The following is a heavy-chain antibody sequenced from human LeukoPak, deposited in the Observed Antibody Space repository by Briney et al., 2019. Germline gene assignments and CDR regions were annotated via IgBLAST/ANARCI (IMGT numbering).Heavy chain of an antibody. V-gene: IGHV4-59*07. Sequence: SDTLSLTCTVSGRYISSYYWSWIRPPPGQGLEWMGYIYYSRSTHYNPSLTHRVTISVDTPKNQFSLNLSSVTAADTAVYYCARALIAGAGPSLFDYWGQGTLVTVSS. CDR3: ARALIAGAGPSLFDY. CDR1: GRYISSYY. J-gene: IGHJ4*02. D-gene: IGHD6-13*01. CDR2: IYYSRST.